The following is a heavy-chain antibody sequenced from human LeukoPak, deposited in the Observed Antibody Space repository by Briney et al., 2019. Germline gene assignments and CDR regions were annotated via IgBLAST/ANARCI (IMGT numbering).Heavy chain of an antibody. V-gene: IGHV1-18*01. Sequence: ASVKVSCMASGYTFTNYGISWVRQAPGQGLEWMGWISAYNGDTKYAQKLQGRVTMTTDTSTSTAYMELRSLRSDDTAVYYCARDGYTFGGVKTRFDFWGQGTLVTVSS. CDR3: ARDGYTFGGVKTRFDF. J-gene: IGHJ4*02. CDR1: GYTFTNYG. D-gene: IGHD3-16*01. CDR2: ISAYNGDT.